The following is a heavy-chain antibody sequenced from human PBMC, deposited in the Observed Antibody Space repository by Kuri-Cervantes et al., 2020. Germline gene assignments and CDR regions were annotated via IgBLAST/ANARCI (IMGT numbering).Heavy chain of an antibody. CDR1: GFTFSSYS. CDR3: ASWGYYYDSSGRKGRDAFDI. CDR2: ISSSSSTI. J-gene: IGHJ3*02. Sequence: GESLKISCAASGFTFSSYSMNWVRQAPGKGLEWVSYISSSSSTIYYADSVKGRFTISRDNAKNSLYLQMNSLRAEDTAVYYCASWGYYYDSSGRKGRDAFDIWGQGTMVTVSS. D-gene: IGHD3-22*01. V-gene: IGHV3-48*01.